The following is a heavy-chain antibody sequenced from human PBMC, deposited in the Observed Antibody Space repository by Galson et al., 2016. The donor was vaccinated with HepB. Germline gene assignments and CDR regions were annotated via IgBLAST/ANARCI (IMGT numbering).Heavy chain of an antibody. D-gene: IGHD3-16*01. V-gene: IGHV3-30*03. J-gene: IGHJ6*02. Sequence: SLRLSCAASGFTFSSHGMHWVRQAPGKGLEWVAVISFDGKTKYYADSVKGRLIISRDNSANSLYLQINSLRRDDTAVYYCARRSRLNYYDHYNMDVWGLGTTVFVS. CDR3: ARRSRLNYYDHYNMDV. CDR2: ISFDGKTK. CDR1: GFTFSSHG.